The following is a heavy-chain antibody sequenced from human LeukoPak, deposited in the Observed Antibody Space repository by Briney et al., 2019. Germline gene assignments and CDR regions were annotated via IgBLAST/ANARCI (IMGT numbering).Heavy chain of an antibody. J-gene: IGHJ4*02. CDR2: ISSSSYSE. CDR1: GFTFSTSN. Sequence: GGSLRLSCAASGFTFSTSNMNWVRQAPGKGLQWLSYISSSSYSEYYADSVKGRFTISRDNAEKSLYLQMNSLRDDDTAVYFCARSSLATFDSWGQGTLVTVSS. V-gene: IGHV3-48*02. CDR3: ARSSLATFDS.